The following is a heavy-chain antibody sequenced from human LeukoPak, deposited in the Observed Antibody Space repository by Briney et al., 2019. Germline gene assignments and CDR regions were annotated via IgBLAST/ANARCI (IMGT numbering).Heavy chain of an antibody. J-gene: IGHJ4*02. Sequence: SETLSLTCAVYGGSFSGYYWSWIRQPPGKGLEWIGEINHSGSTNYNPSLKSRVTISVDTSKNQFSLKLSSVTAADTAVYYCASFYPRDYWGQGTLVTVSS. D-gene: IGHD3-16*02. V-gene: IGHV4-34*01. CDR2: INHSGST. CDR3: ASFYPRDY. CDR1: GGSFSGYY.